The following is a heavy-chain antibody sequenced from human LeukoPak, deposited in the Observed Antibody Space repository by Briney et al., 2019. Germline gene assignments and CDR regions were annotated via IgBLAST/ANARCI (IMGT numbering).Heavy chain of an antibody. CDR2: IYTSGST. V-gene: IGHV4-61*02. Sequence: SETLSLTCTVSGGSISSGSYYWSWIRQPAGKGLEWIGRIYTSGSTNYNPSLKSRVTISVDTSKNQFSLKLSSVTAADTAVYYCAREGDIVVVPAAHEGLYYFDYWGQGTLVAVSS. J-gene: IGHJ4*02. CDR1: GGSISSGSYY. CDR3: AREGDIVVVPAAHEGLYYFDY. D-gene: IGHD2-2*01.